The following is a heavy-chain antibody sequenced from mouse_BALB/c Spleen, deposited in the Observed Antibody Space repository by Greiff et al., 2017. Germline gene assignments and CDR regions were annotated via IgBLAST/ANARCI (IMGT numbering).Heavy chain of an antibody. CDR3: ARGLLLFDY. CDR2: ISSGGST. CDR1: GFTFSSYA. V-gene: IGHV5-6-5*01. Sequence: EVQVVESGGGLVKPGGSLKLSCAASGFTFSSYAMSWVRQTPEKRLEWVASISSGGSTYYPDSVKGRFTISRDNARNILYLQMSSLRSEDTAMYYCARGLLLFDYWGQGTTLTVSS. J-gene: IGHJ2*01. D-gene: IGHD1-1*01.